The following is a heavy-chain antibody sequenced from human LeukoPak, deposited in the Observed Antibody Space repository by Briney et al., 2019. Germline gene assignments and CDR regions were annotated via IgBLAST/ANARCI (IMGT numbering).Heavy chain of an antibody. CDR1: GFTVSSNY. Sequence: GGSLRLSCAASGFTVSSNYMSWVRQAPGKGLEWVSVIYSGGSTYYADSVKGRFTISRHNSKNTLYLQMNSLRAEDTAVYYCARGDSGYSSNWYDYWGQGTLVTVSS. CDR3: ARGDSGYSSNWYDY. J-gene: IGHJ5*01. D-gene: IGHD6-13*01. V-gene: IGHV3-53*04. CDR2: IYSGGST.